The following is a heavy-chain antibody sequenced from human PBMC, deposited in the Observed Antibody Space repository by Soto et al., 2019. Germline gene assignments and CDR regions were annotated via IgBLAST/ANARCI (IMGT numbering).Heavy chain of an antibody. V-gene: IGHV1-3*01. D-gene: IGHD2-15*01. Sequence: QVQLVQSGAEVKKPGASVKVSCKASGYTFTSYAMHWVRQAPGQRLEWMGWINAGNGNTKYSQKFQGRVTITRDTTASTAYVELSSLRSEDTAVYYCARDGYVRYCSGGSCYGGYYYYYMYVWGKGTTVNSP. CDR3: ARDGYVRYCSGGSCYGGYYYYYMYV. CDR1: GYTFTSYA. J-gene: IGHJ6*03. CDR2: INAGNGNT.